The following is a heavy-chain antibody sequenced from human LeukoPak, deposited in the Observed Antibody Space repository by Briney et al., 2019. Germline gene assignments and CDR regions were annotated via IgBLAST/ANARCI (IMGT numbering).Heavy chain of an antibody. J-gene: IGHJ4*02. CDR3: ARHGSYYYDSRGHSIDY. CDR2: IYAGDADT. CDR1: GYSFTSYC. D-gene: IGHD3-22*01. V-gene: IGHV5-51*01. Sequence: GESLRISYKGSGYSFTSYCIAWVRQMPGKGLEWMGIIYAGDADTRYSPSFQGQVTMSAEKYISTAYLQWSRLKASDTAIYYCARHGSYYYDSRGHSIDYWGQGTLVTVSS.